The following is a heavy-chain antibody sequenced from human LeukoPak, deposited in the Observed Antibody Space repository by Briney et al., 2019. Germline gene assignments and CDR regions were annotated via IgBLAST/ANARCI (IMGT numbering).Heavy chain of an antibody. Sequence: SETLSLTCTVSGGSISSHYWSWIRQPPGKGLEWIAYLLDSVNTKDNPSLQSRLTLSADTSKNQISLRLSSVTAADTAVYYCATLKRGSIYGYFDFWGQGIKVTVSS. D-gene: IGHD5-18*01. CDR3: ATLKRGSIYGYFDF. CDR2: LLDSVNT. V-gene: IGHV4-59*11. CDR1: GGSISSHY. J-gene: IGHJ4*02.